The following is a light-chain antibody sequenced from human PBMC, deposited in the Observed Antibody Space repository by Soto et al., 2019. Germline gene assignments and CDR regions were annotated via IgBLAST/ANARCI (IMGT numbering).Light chain of an antibody. CDR2: GAS. CDR1: QSVTSSY. J-gene: IGKJ4*01. Sequence: EIVLTQPPGTLSLSPGERATLSCRASQSVTSSYLAWYQQKPGQAPRLLIYGASSRATGIPDRFSGSGSGTDFTLTISRLEPEDFAVYYCQQYGNSPLTFGGGTKVEIK. CDR3: QQYGNSPLT. V-gene: IGKV3-20*01.